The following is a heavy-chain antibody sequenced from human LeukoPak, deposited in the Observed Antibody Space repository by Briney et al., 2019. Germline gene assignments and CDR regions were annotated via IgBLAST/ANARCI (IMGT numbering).Heavy chain of an antibody. CDR2: INPSGGST. D-gene: IGHD3-10*01. Sequence: ASVKVSCKASGYTFSNYYIHWVRQAPGQGLEWMGIINPSGGSTTYAQKLQGRVTMTTDTSTSTAYMELRSLRSDDTAVYYCARTFYGSGSSLDYWGQGTLVTVSS. V-gene: IGHV1-46*01. J-gene: IGHJ4*02. CDR1: GYTFSNYY. CDR3: ARTFYGSGSSLDY.